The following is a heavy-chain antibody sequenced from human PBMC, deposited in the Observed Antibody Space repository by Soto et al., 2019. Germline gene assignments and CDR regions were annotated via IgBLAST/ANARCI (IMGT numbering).Heavy chain of an antibody. CDR2: ISSSSSYI. CDR3: ARAHQWEPLGYYYYGMDV. J-gene: IGHJ6*02. D-gene: IGHD1-26*01. CDR1: GFTFSSYS. V-gene: IGHV3-21*01. Sequence: GGSLRLSCAACGFTFSSYSMNWVRQAPGKGLEWVSSISSSSSYIYYADSVKGRFTISRDNAKNSLYLQMNSLRAEDTAVYYCARAHQWEPLGYYYYGMDVWGQGTTVTVSS.